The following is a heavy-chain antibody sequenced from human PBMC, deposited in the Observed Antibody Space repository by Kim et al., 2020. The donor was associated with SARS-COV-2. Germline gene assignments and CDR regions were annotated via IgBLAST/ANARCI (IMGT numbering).Heavy chain of an antibody. CDR3: MKGGWGWIWDH. CDR1: GFTFTGYA. D-gene: IGHD2-2*03. Sequence: GGSLRLSCTTSGFTFTGYAMSWVRQAPGKGLEWVSSIDGSDGTTYYVDSVKGLFTISRDNSKNTLYLQMGNLRADDTAVYYCMKGGWGWIWDHWGQGTLVTVSS. V-gene: IGHV3-23*01. CDR2: IDGSDGTT. J-gene: IGHJ4*02.